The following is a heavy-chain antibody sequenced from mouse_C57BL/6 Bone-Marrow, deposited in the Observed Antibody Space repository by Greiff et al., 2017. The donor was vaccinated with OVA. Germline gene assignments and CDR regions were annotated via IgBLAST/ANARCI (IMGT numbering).Heavy chain of an antibody. CDR1: GFTFSDYG. V-gene: IGHV5-15*01. D-gene: IGHD2-3*01. CDR2: ISNLAYSI. CDR3: ARHSYDGYYGGYFDV. Sequence: EVHLVESGGGLVQPGGSLKLSCAASGFTFSDYGMAWVRQAPRKGPEWVAFISNLAYSIYYADTVTGRFTISRENAKNTLYLEMSSLRSEDTAMYYCARHSYDGYYGGYFDVWGTGTTVTVSS. J-gene: IGHJ1*03.